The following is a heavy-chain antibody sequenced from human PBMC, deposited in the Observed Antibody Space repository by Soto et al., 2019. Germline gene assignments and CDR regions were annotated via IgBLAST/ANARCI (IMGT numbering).Heavy chain of an antibody. Sequence: ALVKVPCKASGYTFSSYYMHWVRQAPGQGYEWMGIINPSGGSTTYAQKFQGRVTMTRDTSTTTVYMELSSLKSEDTAVYYCARYDYNGYYFDYWGQGTLVTVSS. J-gene: IGHJ4*02. CDR3: ARYDYNGYYFDY. CDR1: GYTFSSYY. D-gene: IGHD4-4*01. V-gene: IGHV1-46*01. CDR2: INPSGGST.